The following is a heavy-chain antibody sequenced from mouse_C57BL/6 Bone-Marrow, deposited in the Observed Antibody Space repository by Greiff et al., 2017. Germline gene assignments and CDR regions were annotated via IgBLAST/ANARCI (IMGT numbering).Heavy chain of an antibody. CDR2: IWGVGST. J-gene: IGHJ4*01. Sequence: VKLQESGPGLVAPSQSLSITCTVSGFSLTSYGVDWVRQSPGKGLEWLGVIWGVGSTNYNSALKSRLSISKDNSKSQVFLKMNSLQTDDTAMYYCASHGYDGHYAMDYWGQGTSVTVSS. V-gene: IGHV2-6*01. D-gene: IGHD2-2*01. CDR1: GFSLTSYG. CDR3: ASHGYDGHYAMDY.